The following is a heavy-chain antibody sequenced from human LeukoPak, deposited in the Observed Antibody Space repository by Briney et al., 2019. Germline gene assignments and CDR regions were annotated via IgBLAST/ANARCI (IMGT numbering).Heavy chain of an antibody. J-gene: IGHJ4*02. V-gene: IGHV1-18*01. CDR1: GYTFTSYG. CDR2: INPYNGDT. Sequence: GASVKVSCKASGYTFTSYGISWVRQAPGQGREWMGRINPYNGDTNYAQKFQGRVTMTTDTSTTTAYMELRSLRSDDTAVYYCGEGDYWGQGTLVTVSS. CDR3: GEGDY.